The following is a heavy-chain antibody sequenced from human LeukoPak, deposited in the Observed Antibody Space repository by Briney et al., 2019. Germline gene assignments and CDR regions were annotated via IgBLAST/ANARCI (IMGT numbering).Heavy chain of an antibody. D-gene: IGHD3-9*01. J-gene: IGHJ6*04. V-gene: IGHV3-23*01. CDR1: GFTFSNYA. Sequence: GGSLRLSCVASGFTFSNYALSWVRQAPGKGLEWVSSIGGSVNATYYADSVKGRFTISRDNSKNTLYLQMNSLRAEDTAVYYCARDQAFDWFYYYYGMDVWGKGTLVSVSS. CDR3: ARDQAFDWFYYYYGMDV. CDR2: IGGSVNAT.